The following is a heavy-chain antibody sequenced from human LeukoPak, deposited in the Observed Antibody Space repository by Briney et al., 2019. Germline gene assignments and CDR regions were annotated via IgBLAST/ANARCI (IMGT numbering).Heavy chain of an antibody. CDR3: ARNYYSNYDFDY. Sequence: PSETLSLTCTVSGGSIHNNYWSWIRQPPGKGLEWIGSMYSSGKSDYSPSLKNRVAMSIDTSKNQFSLRLSSVTTADTAVYYCARNYYSNYDFDYWGQGTLVTVSS. J-gene: IGHJ4*02. CDR2: MYSSGKS. CDR1: GGSIHNNY. D-gene: IGHD4-11*01. V-gene: IGHV4-59*01.